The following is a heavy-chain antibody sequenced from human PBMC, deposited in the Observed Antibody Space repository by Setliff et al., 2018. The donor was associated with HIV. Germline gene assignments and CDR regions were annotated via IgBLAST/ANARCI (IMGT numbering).Heavy chain of an antibody. CDR2: INPSGGST. D-gene: IGHD3-9*01. CDR1: GYTFTSYY. Sequence: ASVKVSCKASGYTFTSYYIHWVRQAPGQGLEWMGEINPSGGSTSFSEKFRGRATMTRDTSRSTVYMELSSLRFDDTAVYYCARVPILRYASPVDMWGQGTLVTVSS. V-gene: IGHV1-46*01. J-gene: IGHJ4*02. CDR3: ARVPILRYASPVDM.